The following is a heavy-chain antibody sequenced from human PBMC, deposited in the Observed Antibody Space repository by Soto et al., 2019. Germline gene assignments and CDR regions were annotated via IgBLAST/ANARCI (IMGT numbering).Heavy chain of an antibody. CDR3: ASQSAASHRLSWFDP. J-gene: IGHJ5*02. V-gene: IGHV4-31*03. D-gene: IGHD6-25*01. Sequence: SETLSLTCTVSGGSISSGGYYWSWIRQHPGKGLEWIGYIYYSGSTYYNPSLKSRVTISVDTSKNQFSLKLSSVTAADTAVYYCASQSAASHRLSWFDPWGQGTLVTVSS. CDR1: GGSISSGGYY. CDR2: IYYSGST.